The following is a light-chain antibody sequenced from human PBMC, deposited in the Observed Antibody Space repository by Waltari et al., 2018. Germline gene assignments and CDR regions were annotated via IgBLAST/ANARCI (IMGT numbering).Light chain of an antibody. J-gene: IGKJ4*01. CDR2: KAS. CDR1: ENVNNY. CDR3: QHGYGTPLT. Sequence: DIQMTQSPSPLSASVGARVTNTCRASENVNNYLNWYQQKPGKAPKLLIYKASTLQSGVPSRFSGSGSGTDYTFTISSLQSEDVATYYCQHGYGTPLTFGGGTKVEIK. V-gene: IGKV1-39*01.